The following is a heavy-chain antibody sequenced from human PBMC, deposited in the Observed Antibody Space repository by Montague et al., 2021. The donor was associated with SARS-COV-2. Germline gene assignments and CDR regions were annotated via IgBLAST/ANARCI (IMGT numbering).Heavy chain of an antibody. J-gene: IGHJ4*02. D-gene: IGHD6-13*01. CDR3: ARGTAAGTNFDY. V-gene: IGHV4-61*01. CDR2: IYYSGST. Sequence: SETLSLTCTVSGGSISSSSYYWSWIRQPPGKGLEWIGYIYYSGSTNYNPSLKSRVTISVDTSRNQFSLKLSSVTAADTAVYYRARGTAAGTNFDYWGQGTLVTVSS. CDR1: GGSISSSSYY.